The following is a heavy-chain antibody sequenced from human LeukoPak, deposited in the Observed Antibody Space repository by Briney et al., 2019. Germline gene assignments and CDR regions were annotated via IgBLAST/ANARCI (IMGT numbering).Heavy chain of an antibody. V-gene: IGHV3-23*01. CDR3: IRDYYYYDHISAFDI. Sequence: PGGSLRLSCAASGFTFSDYGMAWVRPLPGKGLQWVSAISGSAHSTYYADSVKGRFTISRDNSKNTLYLQMNSLRAEDTAVYYCIRDYYYYDHISAFDIWGQGTMVTVSS. D-gene: IGHD3-22*01. CDR2: ISGSAHST. J-gene: IGHJ3*02. CDR1: GFTFSDYG.